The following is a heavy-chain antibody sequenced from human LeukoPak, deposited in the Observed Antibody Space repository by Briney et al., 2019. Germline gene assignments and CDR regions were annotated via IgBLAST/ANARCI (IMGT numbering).Heavy chain of an antibody. Sequence: SETLSLTCTISGGSIGSYFWNWIRQSPGKGLQWIGYINYSGSTNYNPSLESRVSISVGTSKNQVSLRLRSVTAADTAVYYCARSGWLQFDYFDYWGQGILVTVSS. J-gene: IGHJ4*02. CDR3: ARSGWLQFDYFDY. D-gene: IGHD5-24*01. CDR2: INYSGST. V-gene: IGHV4-59*01. CDR1: GGSIGSYF.